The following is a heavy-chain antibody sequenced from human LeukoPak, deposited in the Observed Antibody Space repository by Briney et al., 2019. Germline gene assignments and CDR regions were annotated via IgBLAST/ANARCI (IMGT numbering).Heavy chain of an antibody. CDR3: ARPQLELPWYFDY. D-gene: IGHD1-7*01. CDR2: IYTSGST. J-gene: IGHJ4*02. CDR1: GGSISSGSYY. V-gene: IGHV4-61*02. Sequence: NPSQTLSLTCTVSGGSISSGSYYWSWIRQPAGKGLEWIGRIYTSGSTNYNPSLKSRVTISVDTSKNQFSLKLSSVTAADTAVYYCARPQLELPWYFDYWGQGTLVTVSS.